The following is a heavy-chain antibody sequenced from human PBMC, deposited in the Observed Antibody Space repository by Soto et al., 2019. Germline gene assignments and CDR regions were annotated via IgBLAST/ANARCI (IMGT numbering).Heavy chain of an antibody. J-gene: IGHJ4*02. D-gene: IGHD1-26*01. CDR1: GFTFSDHA. V-gene: IGHV3-23*01. CDR2: IRGDLVTT. Sequence: PGGSLRLSCATSGFTFSDHAMHWVRQAPGEGLEQVSGIRGDLVTTPYADSVKGRFTISRDNSKNTLYLQMNSLRVENTAINYCGKEGKMGVEGFDFCGQVTLVTVSS. CDR3: GKEGKMGVEGFDF.